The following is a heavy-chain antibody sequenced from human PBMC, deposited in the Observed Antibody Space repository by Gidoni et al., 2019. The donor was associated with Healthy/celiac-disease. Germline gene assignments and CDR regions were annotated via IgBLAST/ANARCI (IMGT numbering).Heavy chain of an antibody. Sequence: QGQLLAPGGGVVQPGRALSLSCAASGFTLSRYAMHWVRQAPGKGLQWVAVISYDESNNCYADPVKGRFTISRDNSKNTLYLQMNSLRAEDTAVYYCAREFGDIVVVPAPNPRLSDYWGQGTLVTVSS. D-gene: IGHD2-2*01. CDR2: ISYDESNN. J-gene: IGHJ4*02. V-gene: IGHV3-30-3*01. CDR1: GFTLSRYA. CDR3: AREFGDIVVVPAPNPRLSDY.